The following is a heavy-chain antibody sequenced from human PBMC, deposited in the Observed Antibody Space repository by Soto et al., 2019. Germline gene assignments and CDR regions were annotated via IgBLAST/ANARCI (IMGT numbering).Heavy chain of an antibody. V-gene: IGHV4-39*01. CDR2: MYYSGTT. CDR3: AGHRYNYGYFDWFDP. CDR1: GGSISSSNYY. Sequence: QLQLQESGPGLVEPSETLSLTCTVSGGSISSSNYYWGWIRQPPGKGLEWIGSMYYSGTTYYNPSLKSRATISLDTSKNQFSLNLSSVTAADTAVYYCAGHRYNYGYFDWFDPWGQGTLVTVSS. D-gene: IGHD5-18*01. J-gene: IGHJ5*02.